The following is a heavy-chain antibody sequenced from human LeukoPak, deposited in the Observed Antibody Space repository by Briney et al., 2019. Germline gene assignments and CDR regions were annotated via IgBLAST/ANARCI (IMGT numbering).Heavy chain of an antibody. V-gene: IGHV1-2*02. CDR3: ASSPEVGATNYYYYYYMDV. CDR1: GYTFTGYY. Sequence: ASVKVSCKASGYTFTGYYMHWVRQAPGQGLEWMGWINPNSGGTNYAQKFQGRVTMTRDTSTSTAYMELSRLRSDDTAVYYCASSPEVGATNYYYYYYMDVWGKGTTVTVSS. D-gene: IGHD1-26*01. CDR2: INPNSGGT. J-gene: IGHJ6*03.